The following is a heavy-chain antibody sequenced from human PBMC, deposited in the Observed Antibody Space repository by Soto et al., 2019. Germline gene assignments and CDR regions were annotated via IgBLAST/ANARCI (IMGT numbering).Heavy chain of an antibody. CDR3: AKVKLSGDYLSSFDI. D-gene: IGHD4-17*01. CDR2: ISWNSDNM. CDR1: GFTFDDYG. Sequence: EVRLVESGGGFVQPGRSLRLSCAASGFTFDDYGMHWVRQAPGKGLEWVSGISWNSDNMDYADSVKGRFTISRDNAKNSLYLQMNSLRAEDTALYYCAKVKLSGDYLSSFDIWGPGAMVTVSS. J-gene: IGHJ3*02. V-gene: IGHV3-9*01.